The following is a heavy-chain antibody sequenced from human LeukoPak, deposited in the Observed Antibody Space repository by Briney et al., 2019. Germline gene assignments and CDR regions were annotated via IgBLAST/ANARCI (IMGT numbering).Heavy chain of an antibody. J-gene: IGHJ4*02. CDR3: ARDPGGSHFDY. CDR2: IWYDGSNK. CDR1: GFTFSSYG. Sequence: GGSLRLSCAASGFTFSSYGMHWVRQAPGKGLEWVAVIWYDGSNKYYADSVKGRFTISRDNSKNTLYLQMNSLRAEDTAVYYCARDPGGSHFDYWGQGTLVTVSS. D-gene: IGHD1-1*01. V-gene: IGHV3-33*01.